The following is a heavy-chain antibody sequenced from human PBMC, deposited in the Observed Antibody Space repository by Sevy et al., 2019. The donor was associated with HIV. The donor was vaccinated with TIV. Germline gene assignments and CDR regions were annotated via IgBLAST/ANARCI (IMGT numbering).Heavy chain of an antibody. Sequence: GGSLRLSCAASGFAFGDLYMDWVRQAPGKGLEWVGRIRNKPKSYTTEYAASVKGRFTISRDDSRNSLYLQMNSLKTADTAVYYCAAVAANKGYFDIWGRGSLVTVPS. CDR1: GFAFGDLY. CDR2: IRNKPKSYTT. J-gene: IGHJ2*01. D-gene: IGHD6-19*01. V-gene: IGHV3-72*01. CDR3: AAVAANKGYFDI.